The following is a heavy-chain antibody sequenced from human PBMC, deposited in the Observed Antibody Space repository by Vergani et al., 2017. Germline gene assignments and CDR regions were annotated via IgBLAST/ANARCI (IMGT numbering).Heavy chain of an antibody. Sequence: QLQLQESGPGLVKPSETLSLTCAVSGGSISSSNYYWGWIRQPPGNGLEWIGSIYYSGSTYYNPALKSRAAISVDTSKNQCSLNQSSVTAADTGVYYGARHQTPLTISGFDPWGQGTLVTVSS. J-gene: IGHJ5*02. CDR3: ARHQTPLTISGFDP. D-gene: IGHD3-9*01. CDR2: IYYSGST. V-gene: IGHV4-39*01. CDR1: GGSISSSNYY.